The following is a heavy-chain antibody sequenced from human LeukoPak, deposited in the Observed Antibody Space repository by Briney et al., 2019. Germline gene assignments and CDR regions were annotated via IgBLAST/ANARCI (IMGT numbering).Heavy chain of an antibody. CDR3: ARGRLNY. V-gene: IGHV3-7*01. J-gene: IGHJ4*02. Sequence: GGSLRLSCAASGFTFSNYWMTWVRQTPGKGLEWMAIIKQDGSEKYYVVSVKGRFTISRDNAKNSLYLQMNSLSAEDTAVYYCARGRLNYWGQGTLVTVSS. CDR1: GFTFSNYW. CDR2: IKQDGSEK. D-gene: IGHD5-12*01.